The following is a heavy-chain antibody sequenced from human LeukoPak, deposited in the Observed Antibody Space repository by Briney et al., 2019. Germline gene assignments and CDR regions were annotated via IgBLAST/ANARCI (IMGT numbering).Heavy chain of an antibody. D-gene: IGHD3-3*01. V-gene: IGHV1-69*05. CDR2: IIPIFGTA. J-gene: IGHJ4*02. CDR1: GGTFSSYA. Sequence: ASVKVSCKASGGTFSSYAISWVRQAPGQGLEWMGGIIPIFGTANYAQKFQGRVTITTDESTSTAYMELSSLRSEDTAVHYCARGHDFWSGYYTGNYFDYWGQGTLVTVSS. CDR3: ARGHDFWSGYYTGNYFDY.